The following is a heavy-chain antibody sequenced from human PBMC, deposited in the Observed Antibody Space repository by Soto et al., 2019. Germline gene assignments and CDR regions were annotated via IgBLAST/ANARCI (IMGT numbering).Heavy chain of an antibody. Sequence: LSLTCAVSGCSISSGGYSWSWIRQPPGKGLEWIGYIYHSGSTYYNPSLKSRVTISVDRSKNQFSLKLSSVTAADTAVYYCARVGPGAYCGGDCYSSYFDYWGQGNLVTVSS. CDR2: IYHSGST. D-gene: IGHD2-21*02. V-gene: IGHV4-30-2*01. CDR3: ARVGPGAYCGGDCYSSYFDY. J-gene: IGHJ4*02. CDR1: GCSISSGGYS.